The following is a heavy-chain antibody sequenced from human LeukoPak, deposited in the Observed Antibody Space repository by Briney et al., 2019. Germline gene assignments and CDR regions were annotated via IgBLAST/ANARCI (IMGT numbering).Heavy chain of an antibody. CDR1: GGSFSGYY. J-gene: IGHJ4*02. Sequence: SETLSLTCAVYGGSFSGYYWSWIRQPPGKGLEWIGEINYSGSTNYNPSLKSRVTISVDTSKNQFSLKLSSVTAADTAVYYCARGVVGATRGLVDYWGQGTLVTVSS. D-gene: IGHD1-26*01. V-gene: IGHV4-34*01. CDR3: ARGVVGATRGLVDY. CDR2: INYSGST.